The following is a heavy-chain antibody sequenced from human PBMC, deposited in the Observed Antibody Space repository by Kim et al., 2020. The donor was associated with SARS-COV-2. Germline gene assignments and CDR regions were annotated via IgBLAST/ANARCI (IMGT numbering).Heavy chain of an antibody. J-gene: IGHJ6*02. CDR1: GFTFSSYS. CDR3: AREGVSGWDYYYYGMDV. Sequence: GGSLRLSCAASGFTFSSYSMNWVRQAPGKGLEWVSSISSSSSYIYYADSVKGRFTISRDNAKNSLYLQMNSLRAEDTAVYYCAREGVSGWDYYYYGMDVWGQGTTVTVSS. V-gene: IGHV3-21*01. D-gene: IGHD6-19*01. CDR2: ISSSSSYI.